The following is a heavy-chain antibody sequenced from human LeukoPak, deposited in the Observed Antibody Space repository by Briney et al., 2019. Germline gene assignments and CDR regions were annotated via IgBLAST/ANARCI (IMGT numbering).Heavy chain of an antibody. J-gene: IGHJ4*02. V-gene: IGHV3-30*18. Sequence: GGSLRLSCAASGFTFSTYGMHWVRQAPGKGLEWVAVISYDGSNKNYAGSVKGRFTISRDNSKSTLYLQMNSLRAEDTAVYYCAKAVTGHYIDYWGKGTLVTVSS. CDR2: ISYDGSNK. CDR3: AKAVTGHYIDY. CDR1: GFTFSTYG. D-gene: IGHD6-19*01.